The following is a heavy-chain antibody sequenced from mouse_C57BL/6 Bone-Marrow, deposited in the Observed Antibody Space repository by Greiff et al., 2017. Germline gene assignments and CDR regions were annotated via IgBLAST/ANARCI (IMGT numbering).Heavy chain of an antibody. D-gene: IGHD2-2*01. CDR3: TRSRLWFFDY. V-gene: IGHV1-15*01. J-gene: IGHJ2*01. Sequence: QVQLQQSGAELVRPGASVTLSCKASGYTFTDYEMHWVKQTPVHGLEWIGAIDPETGGTAYNQKFKGKAILTADKSSSTAYMELRSLTSEDSAVYYCTRSRLWFFDYWGQGTTLTVSS. CDR1: GYTFTDYE. CDR2: IDPETGGT.